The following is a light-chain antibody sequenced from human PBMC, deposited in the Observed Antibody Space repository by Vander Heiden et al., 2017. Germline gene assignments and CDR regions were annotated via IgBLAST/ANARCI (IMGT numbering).Light chain of an antibody. V-gene: IGLV2-14*01. CDR1: SSDVGGYSY. CDR2: DVS. J-gene: IGLJ1*01. CDR3: SSYTSSSTLNYV. Sequence: QSALSQPPSVSGSPRQSLTISCTGTSSDVGGYSYVSWYQQHPGKAPKLMIYDVSYRPSGISNRFSGSKSGNTASLTISGLQAEDEADYYCSSYTSSSTLNYVFGTGTKVTVL.